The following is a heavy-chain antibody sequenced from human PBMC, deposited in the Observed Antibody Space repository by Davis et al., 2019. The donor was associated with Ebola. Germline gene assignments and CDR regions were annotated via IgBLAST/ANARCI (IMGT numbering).Heavy chain of an antibody. V-gene: IGHV3-23*01. D-gene: IGHD5-18*01. CDR3: VKYLDTVIRRWFDP. J-gene: IGHJ5*02. Sequence: GESLKISCAASGFTFSSFAMSWVRQAPGKGLEWVSTISTGSDITTYADSVKGRFTISRDNSRSTLYLQMNSLRAEDTAVYYCVKYLDTVIRRWFDPWGQGTLVTVSS. CDR1: GFTFSSFA. CDR2: ISTGSDIT.